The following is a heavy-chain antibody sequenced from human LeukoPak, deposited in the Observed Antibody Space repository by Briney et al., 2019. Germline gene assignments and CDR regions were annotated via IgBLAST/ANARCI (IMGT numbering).Heavy chain of an antibody. V-gene: IGHV1-69-2*01. D-gene: IGHD4-23*01. J-gene: IGHJ4*02. CDR3: ATRGTVDYGGNSVLDY. CDR1: GYTFTDYY. Sequence: ASVKVSCKVSGYTFTDYYMHWVPQAPGKGLEWMGLVDPEDGETIYAEKFQGRVTITADTSTDTAYMELSSLRSEDTAVYYCATRGTVDYGGNSVLDYWGQGTLVTVSS. CDR2: VDPEDGET.